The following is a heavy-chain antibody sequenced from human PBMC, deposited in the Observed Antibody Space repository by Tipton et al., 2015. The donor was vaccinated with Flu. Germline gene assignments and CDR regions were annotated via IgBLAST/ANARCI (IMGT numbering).Heavy chain of an antibody. J-gene: IGHJ6*02. D-gene: IGHD6-13*01. Sequence: QLVQSGAEVKKPGASVKVSCKASGYTFTSYYMHWVRQAPGQGLEWMGIINPSGGSTSYAQKFQGRVTMTRDTSTSTVYMELSSLRSEDTAVYYCARGSSSWQDYYYYGMDVWGQGTTVTVSS. CDR3: ARGSSSWQDYYYYGMDV. CDR2: INPSGGST. V-gene: IGHV1-46*01. CDR1: GYTFTSYY.